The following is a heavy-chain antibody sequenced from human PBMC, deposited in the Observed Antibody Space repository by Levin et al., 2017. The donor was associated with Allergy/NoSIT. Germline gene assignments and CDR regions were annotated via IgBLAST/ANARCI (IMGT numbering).Heavy chain of an antibody. CDR1: GFIFSNAW. D-gene: IGHD5-12*01. J-gene: IGHJ4*02. V-gene: IGHV3-15*01. CDR2: IKINTHGGTT. Sequence: PGGSLRLSCAASGFIFSNAWMSWVRQAPGKGLEWVGLIKINTHGGTTDYAAPVKGRFTISRDDSRDTLYLQMNSLRTEDTAVYYCTTHRGYSDNGIFDYWGQGTLATVS. CDR3: TTHRGYSDNGIFDY.